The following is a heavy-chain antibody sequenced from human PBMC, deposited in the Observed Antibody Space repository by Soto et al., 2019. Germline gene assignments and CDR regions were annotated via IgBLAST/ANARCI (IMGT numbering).Heavy chain of an antibody. D-gene: IGHD6-19*01. V-gene: IGHV3-23*01. CDR3: AMVGPRIGTGWSEYFDH. J-gene: IGHJ4*02. Sequence: EVQLLESGGGLVQPGGSLRLSCAASGFTFSIYSLSWVRQAPGKGLEWVSAVNGYNPHYADSVKCRFTISRDNDRCSLYLQMRSLRVEDTAIYYCAMVGPRIGTGWSEYFDHWGQGTLVTVS. CDR2: VNGYNP. CDR1: GFTFSIYS.